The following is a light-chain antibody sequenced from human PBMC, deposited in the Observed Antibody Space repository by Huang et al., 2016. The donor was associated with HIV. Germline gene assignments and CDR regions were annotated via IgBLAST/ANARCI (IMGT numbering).Light chain of an antibody. CDR1: QSSGTY. J-gene: IGKJ4*01. V-gene: IGKV3-11*01. CDR2: EVS. Sequence: EIVLTQSPVTLSLSPGDRATLSCRASQSSGTYLAWYQQKSGQAPRLLIYEVSHRAAGVPARFSASGSETDFTLTIASLDPDDFAIYHCQQRSKWPLTFGGGTKVEMK. CDR3: QQRSKWPLT.